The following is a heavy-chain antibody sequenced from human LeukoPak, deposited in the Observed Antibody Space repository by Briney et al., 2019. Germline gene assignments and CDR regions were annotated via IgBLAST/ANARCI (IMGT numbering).Heavy chain of an antibody. Sequence: PGGSLRLSCAASGFTFSIYAMNWVRQAPGKGLEWVSSINSRSTRTAYADSVKGRFTISRDNGNNSVFLQMNSLGVDDTAIYFCARGGGSYSYWGQGVRVTVSS. CDR1: GFTFSIYA. V-gene: IGHV3-21*01. CDR3: ARGGGSYSY. D-gene: IGHD1-26*01. CDR2: INSRSTRT. J-gene: IGHJ4*02.